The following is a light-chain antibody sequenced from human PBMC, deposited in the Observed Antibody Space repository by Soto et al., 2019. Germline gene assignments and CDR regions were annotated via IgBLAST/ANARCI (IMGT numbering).Light chain of an antibody. CDR1: SSDVGAYNY. CDR2: DVS. CDR3: SSYTVSTTLRYV. J-gene: IGLJ1*01. Sequence: QSVLTQPASVSGSPGQSITISCTGTSSDVGAYNYVSWYQQHPGKAPKLIIYDVSNRPSGVSNRFSGSKSGDTASLTISGLQAEDEADYFCSSYTVSTTLRYVFGAGTKVTVL. V-gene: IGLV2-14*03.